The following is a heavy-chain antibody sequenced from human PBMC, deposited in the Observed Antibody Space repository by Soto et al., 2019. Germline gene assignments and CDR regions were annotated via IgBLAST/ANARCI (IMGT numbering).Heavy chain of an antibody. CDR1: GYIFTSYT. J-gene: IGHJ3*02. CDR3: GRGGNWKYLGVFEI. Sequence: APVKVSCKASGYIFTSYTVTWVRQAPGQGLEWMGWVSAYTGETQYAQRFHGTVTMTTNTSTSTAYMERRSLKSDDTAVYYCGRGGNWKYLGVFEIWGQGTMVIVSS. CDR2: VSAYTGET. V-gene: IGHV1-18*04. D-gene: IGHD1-7*01.